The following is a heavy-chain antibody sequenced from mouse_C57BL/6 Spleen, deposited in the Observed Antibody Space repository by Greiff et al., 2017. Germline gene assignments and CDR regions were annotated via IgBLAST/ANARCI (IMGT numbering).Heavy chain of an antibody. D-gene: IGHD1-1*02. CDR1: GYTFTSYD. J-gene: IGHJ3*01. CDR2: IYPRDGST. V-gene: IGHV1-85*01. CDR3: AKVGGLIPPWFAY. Sequence: VQLQESGPELVKPGASVKLSCKASGYTFTSYDINWVKQRPGQGLEWIGWIYPRDGSTKYNEKFKGKATLTVDTSSSTAYMELHRLTSEDSAVYFRAKVGGLIPPWFAYWGQGTLVTVSA.